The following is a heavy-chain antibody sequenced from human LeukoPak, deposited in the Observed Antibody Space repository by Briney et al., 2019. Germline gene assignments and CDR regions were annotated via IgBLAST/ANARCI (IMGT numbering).Heavy chain of an antibody. J-gene: IGHJ4*02. CDR1: GFTFSNSW. Sequence: GGSLRLSCAASGFTFSNSWIHWVRQAPGKGLVWVSRINSDGTTTNYADSVKGRFTISRDNSKNTLYLQMSSLRSEDTAVYYCVKNGVYTSGWYGGYFDYWGQGTLVTVSS. CDR3: VKNGVYTSGWYGGYFDY. V-gene: IGHV3-74*01. D-gene: IGHD6-19*01. CDR2: INSDGTTT.